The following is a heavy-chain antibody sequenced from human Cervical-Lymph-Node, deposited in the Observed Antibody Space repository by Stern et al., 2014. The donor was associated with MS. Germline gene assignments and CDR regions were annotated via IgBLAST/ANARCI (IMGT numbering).Heavy chain of an antibody. D-gene: IGHD5-24*01. J-gene: IGHJ4*02. CDR3: ASCRDGYNCFDY. CDR2: IYYSGST. V-gene: IGHV4-59*01. CDR1: GGSISSYY. Sequence: QLQLQESGAGLVKPSETLSLTCTVSGGSISSYYWSWIRQPPGKGLEWIGYIYYSGSTNYNPSLKSRVTKSVDTSKNQFSLKLSSVTAADTAVYYCASCRDGYNCFDYWGQGTLVTVSS.